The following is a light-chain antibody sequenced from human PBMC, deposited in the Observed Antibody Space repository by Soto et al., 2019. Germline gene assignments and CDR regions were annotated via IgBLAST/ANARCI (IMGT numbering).Light chain of an antibody. CDR3: QSYDSSMSGFYV. CDR2: GNS. J-gene: IGLJ1*01. Sequence: QSVLTQPPSLSGAPGQRVTISCTGSSSNIGAGYDVHWYQQLPGTAPKLLIYGNSNRPSGVPDRFSGSKSGTSASLAITGIQAEDEADYYCQSYDSSMSGFYVFGTGTKVTVL. CDR1: SSNIGAGYD. V-gene: IGLV1-40*01.